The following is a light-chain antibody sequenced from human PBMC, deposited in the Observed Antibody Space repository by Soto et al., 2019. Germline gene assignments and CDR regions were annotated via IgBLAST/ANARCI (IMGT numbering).Light chain of an antibody. CDR2: SNN. CDR3: ASWDDRLGAVI. V-gene: IGLV1-47*02. J-gene: IGLJ2*01. Sequence: QSVLTQPPSASGTPGQKVFISCSGSSSNIGGTNYAYWYQQLPGAAPKLLMHSNNLRPSGVPERISGSKFGTAASLAISGLRSEDEAVYYCASWDDRLGAVIFGGGTSRPS. CDR1: SSNIGGTNY.